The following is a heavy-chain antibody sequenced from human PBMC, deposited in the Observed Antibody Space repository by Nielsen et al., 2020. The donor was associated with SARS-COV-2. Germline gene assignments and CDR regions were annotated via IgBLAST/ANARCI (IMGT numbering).Heavy chain of an antibody. CDR1: GFTFNTFA. CDR2: ISYDGTKT. CDR3: VKVGEYSSIFDY. J-gene: IGHJ4*02. Sequence: GESLKISCAASGFTFNTFAIHWVRQAPGKGLEWVAIISYDGTKTFYADSVKGRFTISRDNSKNTLYLQMNSLRADDTAVYYCVKVGEYSSIFDYWGQGSLVTVSS. D-gene: IGHD6-6*01. V-gene: IGHV3-30-3*01.